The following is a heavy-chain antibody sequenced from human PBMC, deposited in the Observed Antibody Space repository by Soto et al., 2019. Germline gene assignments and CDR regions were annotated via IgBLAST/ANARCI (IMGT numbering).Heavy chain of an antibody. CDR2: IYYSGST. V-gene: IGHV4-59*01. Sequence: SETLSLTCTVSGGSISSYYWSWIRQPPGKGLEWIGYIYYSGSTNYNPSLKSRVTISVDKSTSTAYMELSSLRSEDTAVYYCAREGIAAAGTFDYWGQGTLVTVSS. J-gene: IGHJ4*02. CDR1: GGSISSYY. CDR3: AREGIAAAGTFDY. D-gene: IGHD6-13*01.